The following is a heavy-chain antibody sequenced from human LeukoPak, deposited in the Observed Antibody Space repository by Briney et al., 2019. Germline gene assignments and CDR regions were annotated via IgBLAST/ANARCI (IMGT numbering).Heavy chain of an antibody. D-gene: IGHD6-19*01. CDR3: ARVPLGEYSSGWTNWFDP. V-gene: IGHV4-59*01. CDR2: IYYSGST. J-gene: IGHJ5*02. Sequence: SETLSLTCTVSGGSISSYYWSWLRQPPGKGLEWIGYIYYSGSTNYNPSLKSRVTISVDTSKNQFSLKLSSVTAADTAVYYCARVPLGEYSSGWTNWFDPWGQGTLVTVSS. CDR1: GGSISSYY.